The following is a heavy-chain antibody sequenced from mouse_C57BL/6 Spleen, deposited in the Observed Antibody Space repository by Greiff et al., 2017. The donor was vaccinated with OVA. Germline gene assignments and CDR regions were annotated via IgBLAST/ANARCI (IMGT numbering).Heavy chain of an antibody. CDR1: GYTFTSYW. CDR3: ARGDWDDWFAY. D-gene: IGHD4-1*01. V-gene: IGHV1-50*01. CDR2: IDPSDSYT. J-gene: IGHJ3*01. Sequence: QVQLQQSGAELVKPGASVKLSCKASGYTFTSYWMQWVKQRPGQGLEWIGEIDPSDSYTNYNQKFKGKATLTVDTSSSTAYMQLSSLTSEDSAVYYCARGDWDDWFAYWGQGTLVTVSA.